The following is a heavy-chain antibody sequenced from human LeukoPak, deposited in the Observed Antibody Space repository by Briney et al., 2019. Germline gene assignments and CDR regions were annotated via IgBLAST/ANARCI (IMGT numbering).Heavy chain of an antibody. CDR2: INPNSGGT. D-gene: IGHD3-10*01. J-gene: IGHJ4*02. Sequence: ASVKVSCKASGYTFTGYYMHWVRQAPGQGLEWMGSINPNSGGTNYAQKFQGRVTMTRDTSISTAYMELSRLRSDDTAVYYCARVRRGITMVRGVSSLNYWGQGTLVTVSS. CDR1: GYTFTGYY. CDR3: ARVRRGITMVRGVSSLNY. V-gene: IGHV1-2*02.